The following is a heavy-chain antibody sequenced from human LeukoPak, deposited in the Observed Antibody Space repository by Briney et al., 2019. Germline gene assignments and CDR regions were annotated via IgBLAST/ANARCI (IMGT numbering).Heavy chain of an antibody. V-gene: IGHV3-66*01. CDR2: IYTCGFT. CDR3: ARGARGKSLSYCSGGSAFDP. D-gene: IGHD2-15*01. J-gene: IGHJ5*02. Sequence: GGSLRLSCAASEFTVSGDYMTWVRQAPGKGLEWLSVIYTCGFTYYAESVKGRFTISRDSSRNTLYLQMDNLRPEDTAVYYCARGARGKSLSYCSGGSAFDPWGQGALVTVSS. CDR1: EFTVSGDY.